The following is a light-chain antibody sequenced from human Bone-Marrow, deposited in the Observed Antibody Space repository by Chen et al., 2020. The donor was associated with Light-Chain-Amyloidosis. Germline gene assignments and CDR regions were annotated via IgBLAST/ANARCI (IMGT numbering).Light chain of an antibody. CDR2: RNN. Sequence: QSVLTQPPSASGTPGQRVTISCSGSSSNIGSNYVYWYQQLPGTAPKLLIYRNNQRPSGVPDRFSGSKSGSSASLAISGLRSEDEADYYCEAWDASLSGPWVFGGGTKLTVL. CDR1: SSNIGSNY. V-gene: IGLV1-47*01. J-gene: IGLJ3*02. CDR3: EAWDASLSGPWV.